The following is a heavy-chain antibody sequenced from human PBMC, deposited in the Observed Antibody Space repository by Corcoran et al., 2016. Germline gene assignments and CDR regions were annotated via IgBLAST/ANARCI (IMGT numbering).Heavy chain of an antibody. Sequence: QVQLVQSGAEVKKPRASVKVSCKASGYTFTSYGISWVRQAPGQGLEWMGWISAYNGNTNYAQKLQGRVTMTTDTSTSPAYMELRSLRSDDTAVYYGARDTTNRVGATTTPLNFDYWGQGTLVIFSS. CDR1: GYTFTSYG. V-gene: IGHV1-18*01. CDR3: ARDTTNRVGATTTPLNFDY. CDR2: ISAYNGNT. J-gene: IGHJ4*02. D-gene: IGHD1-26*01.